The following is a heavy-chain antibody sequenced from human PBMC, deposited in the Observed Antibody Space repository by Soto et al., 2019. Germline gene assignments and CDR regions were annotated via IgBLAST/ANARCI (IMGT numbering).Heavy chain of an antibody. D-gene: IGHD3-3*01. V-gene: IGHV3-33*01. Sequence: QVQLVESGGGVVQPGRSLRLSCAASGFTFSSYGMHWVRQAPGKGLEWVAVIWYDGSNKYNADSVKGRFTISRDNSKNTLYLKMSSLSAEDTAVYYCAREFWSGPFDYWGQGTLVTVSS. J-gene: IGHJ4*02. CDR1: GFTFSSYG. CDR2: IWYDGSNK. CDR3: AREFWSGPFDY.